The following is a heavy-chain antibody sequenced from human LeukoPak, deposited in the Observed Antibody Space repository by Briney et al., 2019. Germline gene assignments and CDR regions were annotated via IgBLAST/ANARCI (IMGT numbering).Heavy chain of an antibody. J-gene: IGHJ6*03. D-gene: IGHD1-26*01. Sequence: GGSLRLSCAASGFTFSSYWMSWVRQAPGKGLEWVANIKQDGSEKYYVDSVKGRFTISRDNAENSLYLQMNSLRAEDTAVYYCAREEWELLRYYYYYMDVWGKGTTVTVSS. V-gene: IGHV3-7*01. CDR2: IKQDGSEK. CDR1: GFTFSSYW. CDR3: AREEWELLRYYYYYMDV.